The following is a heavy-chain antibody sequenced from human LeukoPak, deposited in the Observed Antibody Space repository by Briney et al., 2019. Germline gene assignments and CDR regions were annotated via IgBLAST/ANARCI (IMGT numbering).Heavy chain of an antibody. Sequence: GGSLRLSCAASGFNFSTYWMTWVRQVLGKGREWVANIKEDGSEIYYVDAVKGRFSISRANATTSLYLQMNNLSVADTAVYYCVTDQTGRHPYFFDYWGQGTLVTVSS. D-gene: IGHD3-10*01. V-gene: IGHV3-7*01. J-gene: IGHJ4*02. CDR2: IKEDGSEI. CDR3: VTDQTGRHPYFFDY. CDR1: GFNFSTYW.